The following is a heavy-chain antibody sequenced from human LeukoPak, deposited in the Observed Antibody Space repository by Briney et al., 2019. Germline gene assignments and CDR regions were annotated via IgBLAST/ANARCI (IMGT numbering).Heavy chain of an antibody. V-gene: IGHV3-9*01. CDR2: TSWNSGSI. J-gene: IGHJ4*02. Sequence: PGRSLRLSCAGSGFIFSNYAMHWVRQPPGKGLEWVSGTSWNSGSIDYADSVKGRFTISRDNAKNSLYLQMNSLRVEDTAFYYCAKDNRRHYTSGPNPDSLHWGQGALVTVSS. D-gene: IGHD6-19*01. CDR3: AKDNRRHYTSGPNPDSLH. CDR1: GFIFSNYA.